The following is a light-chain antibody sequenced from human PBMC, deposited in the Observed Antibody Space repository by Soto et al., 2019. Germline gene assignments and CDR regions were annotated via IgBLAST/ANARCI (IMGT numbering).Light chain of an antibody. CDR3: QHYNSYSEA. Sequence: DIHMTKTTSTLSGSVGDRVTITCRASQTISSWLAWYQQKPGKAPKLLIYKASTLKSGVPSRFSGSGSGTEFTLTISSLQPDDFATYYCQHYNSYSEAFGQGTKVDIK. V-gene: IGKV1-5*03. CDR1: QTISSW. J-gene: IGKJ1*01. CDR2: KAS.